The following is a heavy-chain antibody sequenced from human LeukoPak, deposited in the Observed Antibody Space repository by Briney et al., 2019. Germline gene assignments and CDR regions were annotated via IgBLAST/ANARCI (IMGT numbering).Heavy chain of an antibody. CDR1: GYTFTSYG. Sequence: ASVKVSCKASGYTFTSYGISWVRQAPGQGLEWMGWISAYNGNTNYAQKLQGRVTMTTDASTSTAYMELRSLRSDDTAVYYCAREDILAGYGDYWGQGTLVTVSS. CDR3: AREDILAGYGDY. J-gene: IGHJ4*02. CDR2: ISAYNGNT. D-gene: IGHD3-9*01. V-gene: IGHV1-18*01.